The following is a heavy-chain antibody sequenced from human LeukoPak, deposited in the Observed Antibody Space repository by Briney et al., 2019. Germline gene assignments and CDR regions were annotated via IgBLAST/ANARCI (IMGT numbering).Heavy chain of an antibody. V-gene: IGHV3-74*01. CDR2: INSDGRST. J-gene: IGHJ4*02. CDR1: GFTFSSNL. CDR3: ARDFSGAIDY. D-gene: IGHD3-10*01. Sequence: GGSLTLSCAASGFTFSSNLMHWVRQGPGKGLVWVSHINSDGRSTRYADSVKGRFTISRDNAKNTVYLQMNSLRAEDTAVYFCARDFSGAIDYWGQGTQVTVSS.